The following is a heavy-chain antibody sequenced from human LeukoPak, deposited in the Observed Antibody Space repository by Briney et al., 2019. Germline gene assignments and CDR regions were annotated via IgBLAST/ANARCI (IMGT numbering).Heavy chain of an antibody. Sequence: GGSLRLSCAASGFTFDDFGMSWVRQVPGKGLEWVSVINWNGVSTDYADSVKGRFTISRDNAKNSLSLQMNSLRAEDTALYYCARGLRYFDWGWAYAFDLWGQGTMVTVSS. CDR1: GFTFDDFG. CDR2: INWNGVST. D-gene: IGHD3-9*01. CDR3: ARGLRYFDWGWAYAFDL. V-gene: IGHV3-20*04. J-gene: IGHJ3*01.